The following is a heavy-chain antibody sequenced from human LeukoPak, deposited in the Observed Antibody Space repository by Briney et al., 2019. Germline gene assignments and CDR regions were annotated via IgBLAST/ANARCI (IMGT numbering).Heavy chain of an antibody. D-gene: IGHD1-1*01. Sequence: PPGGSLRLSCAASGFTFSSYAMSWVRQTPGRGLEWVSAVSGSGGRTYNADSVKGRFTISRDNSRNMLYLQMNSLRAEDTAVYYCAKDRGYRQLWGFDSWGQGILVTVSS. CDR1: GFTFSSYA. V-gene: IGHV3-23*01. CDR3: AKDRGYRQLWGFDS. CDR2: VSGSGGRT. J-gene: IGHJ4*02.